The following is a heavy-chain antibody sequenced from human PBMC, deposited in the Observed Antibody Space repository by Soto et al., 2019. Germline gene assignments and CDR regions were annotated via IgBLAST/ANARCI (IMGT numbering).Heavy chain of an antibody. D-gene: IGHD2-15*01. J-gene: IGHJ6*03. CDR1: GFTFSSYS. CDR2: ISSSSSYI. Sequence: PGGFLRLSCAASGFTFSSYSRNWVRQAPGKGLEWVSSISSSSSYIYYADSVKGRFTISRDNAKNSLYLQMNSLRAEDTAVYYCARVEIGYCSGGSCYSLYYYYYMDVWGKGTTVTVSS. V-gene: IGHV3-21*01. CDR3: ARVEIGYCSGGSCYSLYYYYYMDV.